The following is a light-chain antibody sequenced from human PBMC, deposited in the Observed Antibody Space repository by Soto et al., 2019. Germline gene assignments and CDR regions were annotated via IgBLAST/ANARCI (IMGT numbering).Light chain of an antibody. J-gene: IGKJ4*01. V-gene: IGKV3-15*01. Sequence: EIVLTQSPATLSVSPGERATLSCRASQSVGNNFAWYQQKPGQAPRLLIFAASTRATGVPSRFSGSGSGTELTLIISTLQSGDFGVYYCQQYGDWPLTFGGGAKVEIE. CDR3: QQYGDWPLT. CDR2: AAS. CDR1: QSVGNN.